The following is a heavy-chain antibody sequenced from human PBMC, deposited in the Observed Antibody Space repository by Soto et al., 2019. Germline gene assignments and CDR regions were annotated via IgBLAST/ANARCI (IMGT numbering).Heavy chain of an antibody. CDR2: VYYSGGT. D-gene: IGHD4-17*01. CDR3: AKLPLALMADWPATVTFDY. Sequence: PSETLSLKCDVSVGSIDNSHSFWGWVRQPPGRGLEFLGSVYYSGGTYYNPSLKSRVTVSVDTSKNQVSLRVRSVTVAETAMYYCAKLPLALMADWPATVTFDYWGQGTLVTVSS. CDR1: VGSIDNSHSF. V-gene: IGHV4-39*01. J-gene: IGHJ4*02.